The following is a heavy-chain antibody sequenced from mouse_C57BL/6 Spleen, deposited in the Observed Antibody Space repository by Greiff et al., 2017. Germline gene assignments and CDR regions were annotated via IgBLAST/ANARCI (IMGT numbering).Heavy chain of an antibody. Sequence: QVQLQQPGAELVKPGASVKMSCKASGYTFTSYWITWVKQRPGQGLEWIGDIYPGRGSTNYNEKFKSKATLTVDTSSSTAYMQLSSLTSEDSAVYYCARDYGSSYRNYFDYWGHGTTLTVSS. CDR2: IYPGRGST. J-gene: IGHJ2*01. CDR1: GYTFTSYW. V-gene: IGHV1-55*01. D-gene: IGHD1-1*01. CDR3: ARDYGSSYRNYFDY.